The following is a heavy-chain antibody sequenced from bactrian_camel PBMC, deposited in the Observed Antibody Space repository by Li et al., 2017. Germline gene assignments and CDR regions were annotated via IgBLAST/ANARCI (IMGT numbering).Heavy chain of an antibody. CDR1: IYTYC. J-gene: IGHJ4*01. D-gene: IGHD7*01. CDR3: AAGLGGGRILDRAEYNY. Sequence: QVQLVESGGGSVQAGGSLRLSCESSIYTYCMGWFRQAPGKEREEVASIDSSGHTAAAASLKDRFTISQDGANNTVYLQMNNLKPEDTAMYYCAAGLGGGRILDRAEYNYWGRGTQVTVS. CDR2: IDSSGHT. V-gene: IGHV3S53*01.